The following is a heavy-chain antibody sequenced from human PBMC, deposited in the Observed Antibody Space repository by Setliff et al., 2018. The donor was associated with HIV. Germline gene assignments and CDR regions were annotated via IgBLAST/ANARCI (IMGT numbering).Heavy chain of an antibody. CDR3: ARAETKDVVVAVAAYYYFYALDV. Sequence: SLRLSCAASGFTFDNYAMHWVRQAPGKGLEWVAVIWYDGSEKYYVDSVKGRFTISRDNAKNSLYLQMNSLRAEDTAVYYCARAETKDVVVAVAAYYYFYALDVWGHGTTVTVSS. J-gene: IGHJ6*02. CDR2: IWYDGSEK. V-gene: IGHV3-33*08. CDR1: GFTFDNYA. D-gene: IGHD2-15*01.